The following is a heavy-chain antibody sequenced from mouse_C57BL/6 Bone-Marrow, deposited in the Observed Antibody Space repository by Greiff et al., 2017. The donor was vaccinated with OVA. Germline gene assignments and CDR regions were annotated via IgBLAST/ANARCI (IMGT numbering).Heavy chain of an antibody. CDR1: GYTFTSYG. V-gene: IGHV1-81*01. J-gene: IGHJ2*01. Sequence: QVQLQQSEAELARPGASVKLSCKASGYTFTSYGISWVKQRTGQGLEWIGEIYPRSGNTYYNEKFKGKATLTADKSSSTAYMELRSLTSEDSAVYFCAREILYYYGSSRGYYFDYWGQGTTLTVSS. CDR2: IYPRSGNT. CDR3: AREILYYYGSSRGYYFDY. D-gene: IGHD1-1*01.